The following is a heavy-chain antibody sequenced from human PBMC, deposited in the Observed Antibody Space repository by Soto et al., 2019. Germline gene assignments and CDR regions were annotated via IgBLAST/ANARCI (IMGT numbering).Heavy chain of an antibody. Sequence: ASVTVSCKASGYTFTSYYMHWVRQAPGQGLEWMGIINPSGGSTSYAQKFQDRVTMTRDTSTSTVYMELSSLRSEDTAVYYCARDYDFWSGYRHSAFLDYWGQGTLVTVSS. CDR3: ARDYDFWSGYRHSAFLDY. CDR1: GYTFTSYY. V-gene: IGHV1-46*01. J-gene: IGHJ4*02. D-gene: IGHD3-3*01. CDR2: INPSGGST.